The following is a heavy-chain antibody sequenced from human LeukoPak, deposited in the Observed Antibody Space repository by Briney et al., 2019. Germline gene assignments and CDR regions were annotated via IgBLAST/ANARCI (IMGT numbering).Heavy chain of an antibody. CDR2: ISGSGGST. D-gene: IGHD4-23*01. J-gene: IGHJ3*02. Sequence: GGSLRLSCAASGFTFSSYAMSWVRQAPGKGLEWVSAISGSGGSTYYADSVKGRFTISRDNANNSLYLQMNTLRPEDTALYYCAKDMGWELTPDAFDIWGQGTMVTVSS. V-gene: IGHV3-23*01. CDR3: AKDMGWELTPDAFDI. CDR1: GFTFSSYA.